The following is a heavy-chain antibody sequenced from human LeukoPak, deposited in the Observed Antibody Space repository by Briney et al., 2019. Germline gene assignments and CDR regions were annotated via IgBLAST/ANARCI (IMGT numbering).Heavy chain of an antibody. D-gene: IGHD6-19*01. CDR1: GFTFSTFA. J-gene: IGHJ4*02. V-gene: IGHV3-23*01. Sequence: PGGSLRLSCAASGFTFSTFAMIWVRQPPGKGLEWVSSIFPSGGEIHYADSVKGRFTISRDDSKNTLFLQMTSLRTEDTAVYYCASLKAVAGSNLPLDYWGQGTLVTVSS. CDR3: ASLKAVAGSNLPLDY. CDR2: IFPSGGEI.